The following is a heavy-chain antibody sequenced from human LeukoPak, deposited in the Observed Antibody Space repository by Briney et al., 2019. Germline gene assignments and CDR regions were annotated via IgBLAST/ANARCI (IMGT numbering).Heavy chain of an antibody. CDR3: ARDHPVRYSSGWYSY. CDR1: GFTFTSFA. D-gene: IGHD6-19*01. J-gene: IGHJ4*02. CDR2: ISSSSSYI. V-gene: IGHV3-21*01. Sequence: GGTLRLSCAASGFTFTSFAMNWVRQAPGKGLEWVSSISSSSSYIYYADSVKGRFTISRDNAKNSLYLQMNSLRAEDTAVYYCARDHPVRYSSGWYSYWGQGTLVTVSS.